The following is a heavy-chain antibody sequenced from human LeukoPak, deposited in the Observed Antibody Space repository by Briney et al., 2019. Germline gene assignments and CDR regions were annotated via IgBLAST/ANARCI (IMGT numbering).Heavy chain of an antibody. CDR1: GFTFSSYG. V-gene: IGHV3-30*18. CDR2: ISYDGNNK. D-gene: IGHD6-13*01. Sequence: GSLRLSCAASGFTFSSYGMHWVRQAPGKGLEWVAVISYDGNNKYYADSAKGRFTISRDNSKNTLYLQMNSLRAEDTAVYYCAKGDSSSWYEDYFDCWGQGTLVTVSS. J-gene: IGHJ4*02. CDR3: AKGDSSSWYEDYFDC.